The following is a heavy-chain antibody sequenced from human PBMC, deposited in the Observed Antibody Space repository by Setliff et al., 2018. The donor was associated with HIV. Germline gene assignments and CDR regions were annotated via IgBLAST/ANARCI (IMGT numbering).Heavy chain of an antibody. CDR1: GGSLSGHH. D-gene: IGHD3-22*01. V-gene: IGHV4-34*01. J-gene: IGHJ5*02. CDR2: INHSGNT. Sequence: ETLSLTCAVFGGSLSGHHWNWIRQPPGKGLEWIGEINHSGNTEYNSSLKSRVSISVDTSKNHLSLKLTSLTAADTAVYYCARSVRHRTVTMIVGRFDPWGQGALVTVSS. CDR3: ARSVRHRTVTMIVGRFDP.